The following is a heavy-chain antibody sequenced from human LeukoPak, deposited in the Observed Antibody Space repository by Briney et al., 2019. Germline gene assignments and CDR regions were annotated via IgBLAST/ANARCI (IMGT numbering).Heavy chain of an antibody. CDR2: INPNSGGT. D-gene: IGHD2-2*01. J-gene: IGHJ5*02. Sequence: ASVKVSCKASGYTFTGYYMHWVRLAPGQGLEWMGWINPNSGGTNYAQKFQGRVTMTRDTSISTAYMELSRLRSDDTAVYYCARGGERKYCSSTSCHYFDPWGQGTLVTVSS. CDR3: ARGGERKYCSSTSCHYFDP. CDR1: GYTFTGYY. V-gene: IGHV1-2*02.